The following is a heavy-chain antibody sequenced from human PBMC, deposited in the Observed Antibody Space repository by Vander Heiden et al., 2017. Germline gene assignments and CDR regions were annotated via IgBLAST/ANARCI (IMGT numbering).Heavy chain of an antibody. CDR2: ISSTSRDT. D-gene: IGHD3-3*01. Sequence: EVLLVESGGGLVQPGGSLRRSCAASGFTFSTYAMNWVSQAPGRLPEWVSYISSTSRDTYYADSVKGRFTVSRDNAENSLYLQMNSLRGEDTAVYYCVRDGPRNYDFWSGYLYWGQGILVTVSS. J-gene: IGHJ4*02. V-gene: IGHV3-48*04. CDR3: VRDGPRNYDFWSGYLY. CDR1: GFTFSTYA.